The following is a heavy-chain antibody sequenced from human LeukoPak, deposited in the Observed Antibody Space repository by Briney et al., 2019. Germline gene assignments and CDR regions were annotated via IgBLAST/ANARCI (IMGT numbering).Heavy chain of an antibody. CDR2: ISYDGSNK. CDR1: GFTFSSYV. CDR3: ARDMYYKGFYYYYGMDV. Sequence: GGSLRLSCAASGFTFSSYVMHWVRQAPGKGLEWVAVISYDGSNKYYADSVKGRFTISRDNSKNTLYLQMNSLRAEDTAVYYCARDMYYKGFYYYYGMDVWGQGTTVTVSS. J-gene: IGHJ6*02. D-gene: IGHD3-10*01. V-gene: IGHV3-30-3*01.